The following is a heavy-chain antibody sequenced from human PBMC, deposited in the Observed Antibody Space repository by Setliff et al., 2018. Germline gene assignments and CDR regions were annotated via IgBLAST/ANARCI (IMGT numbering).Heavy chain of an antibody. CDR2: IWYDGSNK. D-gene: IGHD2-21*02. CDR3: AKVEVTAGYGMDV. V-gene: IGHV3-33*06. J-gene: IGHJ6*02. Sequence: GGSLRLSCAASGFTFSSYGMHWVRQAPGKGLEWVAVIWYDGSNKYYADSVKGRFTISRDNSKNTLYLQMNSQRAEDTAVYYLAKVEVTAGYGMDVWGQGTTVTVSS. CDR1: GFTFSSYG.